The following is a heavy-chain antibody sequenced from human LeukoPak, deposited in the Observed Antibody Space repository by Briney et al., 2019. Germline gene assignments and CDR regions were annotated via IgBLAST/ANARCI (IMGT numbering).Heavy chain of an antibody. CDR3: ARRVSDSSSSGLFDY. CDR1: GFTFSSYS. Sequence: GGSLRLSCAASGFTFSSYSMNWVRQAPGKGLEWVSSISSSSSYIYYADSVKGRFTISRDNAKNSLYLQMNSLRAEDTAVYYCARRVSDSSSSGLFDYWGQGTLVTVSS. V-gene: IGHV3-21*01. D-gene: IGHD6-6*01. J-gene: IGHJ4*02. CDR2: ISSSSSYI.